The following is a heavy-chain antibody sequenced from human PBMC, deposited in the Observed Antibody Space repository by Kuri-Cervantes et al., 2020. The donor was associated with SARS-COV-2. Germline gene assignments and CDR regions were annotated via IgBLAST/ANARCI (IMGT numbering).Heavy chain of an antibody. J-gene: IGHJ4*02. CDR2: ISSSSSTI. D-gene: IGHD1-26*01. Sequence: GESLKISCAASGFTFSSYSMNWVRQAPGKGLEWVSYISSSSSTIYYADSVKGRFTISRDNAKNSLYLQVSSLRAEDSAVYYCAKHVRIVGASGGDYWGQGALVTVSS. CDR3: AKHVRIVGASGGDY. V-gene: IGHV3-48*01. CDR1: GFTFSSYS.